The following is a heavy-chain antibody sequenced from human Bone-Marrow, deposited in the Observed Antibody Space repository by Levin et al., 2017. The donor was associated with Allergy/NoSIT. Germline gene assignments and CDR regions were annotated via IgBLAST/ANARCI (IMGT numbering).Heavy chain of an antibody. J-gene: IGHJ4*02. V-gene: IGHV3-11*03. Sequence: PGGSLRLSSAASGFTFRDFYMNWIRQAPGKGLEWIAYISSSNDYTNYADSVKGRVTISRDNANNSLYLQMSNLRAEDTAVYYCARSHFFDSTGYRLFDYWGQGSLVTVSP. CDR1: GFTFRDFY. D-gene: IGHD3-22*01. CDR2: ISSSNDYT. CDR3: ARSHFFDSTGYRLFDY.